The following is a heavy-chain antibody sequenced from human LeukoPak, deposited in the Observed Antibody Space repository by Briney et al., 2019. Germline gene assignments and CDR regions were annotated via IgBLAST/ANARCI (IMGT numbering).Heavy chain of an antibody. CDR2: ISSSSSYI. J-gene: IGHJ3*02. Sequence: GGSLRLSCAASGFTFNNYIMNWVRQAPGKGLEWVSSISSSSSYIYYADSVKGRFTISRDNAKNSLYLQMNSLRAEDTAVYYCARDRIQLWLNAFDIWGQGTMVTVSS. V-gene: IGHV3-21*01. CDR3: ARDRIQLWLNAFDI. D-gene: IGHD5-18*01. CDR1: GFTFNNYI.